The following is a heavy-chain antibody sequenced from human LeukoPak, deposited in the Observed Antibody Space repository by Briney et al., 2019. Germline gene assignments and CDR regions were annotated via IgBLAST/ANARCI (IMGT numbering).Heavy chain of an antibody. D-gene: IGHD4-17*01. J-gene: IGHJ4*01. V-gene: IGHV4-31*03. CDR1: GGSISSGGYY. CDR2: IYYSGST. Sequence: SETPSLTCTVSGGSISSGGYYWSWIRQHPGKGLEWIGYIYYSGSTYYNPSLKSRVTISVDTSKNQFSLKLSSVAAADTAVYYCARGLYGDYVGYWGQGTLVTVSS. CDR3: ARGLYGDYVGY.